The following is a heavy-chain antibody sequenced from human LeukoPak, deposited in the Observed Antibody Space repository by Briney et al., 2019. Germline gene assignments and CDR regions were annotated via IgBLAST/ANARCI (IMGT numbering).Heavy chain of an antibody. CDR2: ISYDGSNK. CDR3: AKDDSSGYYPQYYFDY. D-gene: IGHD3-22*01. V-gene: IGHV3-30*18. Sequence: PGGSLRLSCAASGFTFSSYGMHWVRQAPGKGLEWVAVISYDGSNKYYADSVKGRFTISRDNSKNTLYLQMNSLRAEDTAVYYCAKDDSSGYYPQYYFDYWGQGTLVTVSS. J-gene: IGHJ4*02. CDR1: GFTFSSYG.